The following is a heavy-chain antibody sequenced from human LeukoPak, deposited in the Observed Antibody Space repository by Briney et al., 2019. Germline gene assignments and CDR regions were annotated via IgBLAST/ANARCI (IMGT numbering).Heavy chain of an antibody. CDR2: INPHSGGT. V-gene: IGHV1-2*02. J-gene: IGHJ4*02. D-gene: IGHD6-13*01. CDR3: AREGDGSSWYSVYHY. CDR1: GYTFTDYY. Sequence: ASVKVSCKASGYTFTDYYMHWVRQAPGQGLEWMGWINPHSGGTDHAQKFQGRVTMTRDTSISTAYMELSRLRSDDTAVYYCAREGDGSSWYSVYHYWGQGTLVTVSS.